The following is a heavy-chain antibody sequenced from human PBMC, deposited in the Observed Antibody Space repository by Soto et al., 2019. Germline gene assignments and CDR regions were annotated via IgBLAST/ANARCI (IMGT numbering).Heavy chain of an antibody. CDR3: ARGAGYCGSTSCPTPYYYYYLDV. J-gene: IGHJ6*03. V-gene: IGHV1-8*01. CDR2: MNPNSGNT. D-gene: IGHD2-2*01. Sequence: ASVKVSCKASGYTFTSYDINWVRQATGQGLEWMGWMNPNSGNTGYAQKFQGRVTMTRNTSISTAYMELSSLRSEDTAVYYCARGAGYCGSTSCPTPYYYYYLDVWGKGTTVTVSS. CDR1: GYTFTSYD.